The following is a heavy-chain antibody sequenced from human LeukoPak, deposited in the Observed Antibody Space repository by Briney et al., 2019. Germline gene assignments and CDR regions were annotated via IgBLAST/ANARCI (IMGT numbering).Heavy chain of an antibody. Sequence: GGSLRLSCAASGFTFSSYSMNWVRQAPGKGLEWVSYISSSSSTIYYADSVKGRFTISRDNAKNSLYLQMNSLRDEDTAVYYCARGGGSPYSSPSALDYWGQGTLVTVSS. V-gene: IGHV3-48*02. D-gene: IGHD6-6*01. CDR2: ISSSSSTI. J-gene: IGHJ4*02. CDR1: GFTFSSYS. CDR3: ARGGGSPYSSPSALDY.